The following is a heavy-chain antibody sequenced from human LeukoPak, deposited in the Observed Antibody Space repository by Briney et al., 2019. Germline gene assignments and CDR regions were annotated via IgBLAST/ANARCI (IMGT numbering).Heavy chain of an antibody. CDR3: XXXXXXFNYYYGMDV. Sequence: PGGSLRLSCAASGFTFSSYAMSWVRQAPGKGLEWVSAISGSGGSTYYADSVKGRFTISRDNSKNTLYLQMNSLRAEDTAVYYCXXXXXXFNYYYGMDVWGQGTTVTVSS. CDR2: ISGSGGST. CDR1: GFTFSSYA. J-gene: IGHJ6*02. V-gene: IGHV3-23*01.